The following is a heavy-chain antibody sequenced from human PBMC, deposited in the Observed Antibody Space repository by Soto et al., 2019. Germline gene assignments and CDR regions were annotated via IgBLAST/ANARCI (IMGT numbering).Heavy chain of an antibody. J-gene: IGHJ6*02. V-gene: IGHV3-21*06. D-gene: IGHD6-6*01. Sequence: GGSLRLSCATSGFTFSNYRMNWVREAPGEGLEWVASISGSGKDTFYRDSVKGRFTISRDNAESSLVLQMNSLTVDDTAVYHCARVHLVRTSSYYCGMDVWGPGTTVTVSS. CDR2: ISGSGKDT. CDR1: GFTFSNYR. CDR3: ARVHLVRTSSYYCGMDV.